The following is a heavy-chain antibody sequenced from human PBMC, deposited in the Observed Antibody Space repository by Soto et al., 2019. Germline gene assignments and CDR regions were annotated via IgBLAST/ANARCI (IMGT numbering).Heavy chain of an antibody. D-gene: IGHD3-3*01. CDR2: ISYDGSNK. J-gene: IGHJ6*02. Sequence: QVQLVESGGGVVQPRRSLRLSCAASGFTFSSYAMHWVRQAPGQGLEWVAVISYDGSNKYYADSVKGRFTISRDNSKNPLYLQMNSLRDEDTPVYYCARSSFDCGSGYFVGAIGGWGQGTTVTVS. CDR3: ARSSFDCGSGYFVGAIGG. CDR1: GFTFSSYA. V-gene: IGHV3-30-3*01.